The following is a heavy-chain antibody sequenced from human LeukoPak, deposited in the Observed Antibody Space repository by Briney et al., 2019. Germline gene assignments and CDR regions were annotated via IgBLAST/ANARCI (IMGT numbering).Heavy chain of an antibody. Sequence: PSETPSLTCTVSGGSISSHYWSWIRQPPGKGLEWIGYIYYSGSTNYNPSLKSRVTISVDTSKNQFSLKLSSVTAADTAVYYCARITTIFGVYYYYYYMDVWGKGTTVTVSS. CDR2: IYYSGST. CDR1: GGSISSHY. D-gene: IGHD3-3*01. J-gene: IGHJ6*03. CDR3: ARITTIFGVYYYYYYMDV. V-gene: IGHV4-59*11.